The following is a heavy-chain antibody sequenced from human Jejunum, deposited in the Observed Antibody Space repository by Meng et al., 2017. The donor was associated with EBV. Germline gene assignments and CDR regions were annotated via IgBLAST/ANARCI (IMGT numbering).Heavy chain of an antibody. V-gene: IGHV3-23*01. CDR2: IRDSGGT. J-gene: IGHJ1*01. CDR3: AKGGGNSAAEYFHH. CDR1: VFTFTSYV. Sequence: GELLGLGGGWDRPGGSLRLPCAASVFTFTSYVMRWVRQAPGKGLEWVSTIRDSGGTYYADSVKGRFTISRDNSKNALYLQMNSLRAEDTAVYYCAKGGGNSAAEYFHHWGQGTLVTVSS. D-gene: IGHD4-23*01.